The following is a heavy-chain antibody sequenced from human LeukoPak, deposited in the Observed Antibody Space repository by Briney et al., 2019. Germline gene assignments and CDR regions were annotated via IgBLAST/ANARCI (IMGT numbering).Heavy chain of an antibody. CDR2: IYYSGST. V-gene: IGHV4-59*01. Sequence: SETLFLTCTVSGGSISSYYWSWIRQPPGKGLEWIGYIYYSGSTNYNPSLKSRVTISVDTSKNQFSLKLSSVTAADTAVYYCARVLCSSTSCYTDDAFDIWGQGTMVTVSS. D-gene: IGHD2-2*02. J-gene: IGHJ3*02. CDR3: ARVLCSSTSCYTDDAFDI. CDR1: GGSISSYY.